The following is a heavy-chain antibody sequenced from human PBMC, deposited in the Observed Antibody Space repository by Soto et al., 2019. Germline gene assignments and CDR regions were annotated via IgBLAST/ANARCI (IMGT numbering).Heavy chain of an antibody. CDR1: GFTFSSYA. CDR2: ISYDGSNK. D-gene: IGHD3-3*01. J-gene: IGHJ4*02. Sequence: GGSLRLSCAAPGFTFSSYAMRGVRQAPGKGLEWVAVISYDGSNKYYADSVKGRFTISRDNSKNTLYLQMNSLRAEDTAVYYCARDEDFWSGYGPIDYWGQGTLVTVSS. CDR3: ARDEDFWSGYGPIDY. V-gene: IGHV3-30-3*01.